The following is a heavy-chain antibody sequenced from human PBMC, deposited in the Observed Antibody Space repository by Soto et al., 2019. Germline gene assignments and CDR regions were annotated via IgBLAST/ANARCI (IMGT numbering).Heavy chain of an antibody. D-gene: IGHD2-8*01. CDR2: ITEDGSGT. CDR3: VRGTNGWRGMDY. Sequence: GGSLRLSCATSGFTFSSYPIHLVRQAPGKGPVWVSRITEDGSGTTYADSVKGRFTVTRDNAKNTMYLQMSGLGAEDTAVYHCVRGTNGWRGMDYWGQGTLVTVSS. V-gene: IGHV3-74*01. J-gene: IGHJ4*02. CDR1: GFTFSSYP.